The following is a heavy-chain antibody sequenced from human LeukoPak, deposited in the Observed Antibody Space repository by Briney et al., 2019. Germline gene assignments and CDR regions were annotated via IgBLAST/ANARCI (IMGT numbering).Heavy chain of an antibody. D-gene: IGHD3-10*01. CDR3: ARFRGAIDY. CDR2: IYYSGST. V-gene: IGHV4-39*01. CDR1: GDSISSSSYY. Sequence: SETLSLTCTVSGDSISSSSYYWGWIRQPPGKGLEWIGSIYYSGSTYYNPSLKSRVTISVDTSKNQFSLKLSSVTAADTAVYYCARFRGAIDYWGQGTLVTVSS. J-gene: IGHJ4*02.